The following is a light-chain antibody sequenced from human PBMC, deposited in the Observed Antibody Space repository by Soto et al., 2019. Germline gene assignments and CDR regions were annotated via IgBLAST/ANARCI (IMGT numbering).Light chain of an antibody. CDR2: GAS. CDR3: QQYNNWPRT. CDR1: QTLGSN. V-gene: IGKV3-15*01. J-gene: IGKJ1*01. Sequence: DIVMTQSPATLSVSPGERATLSCRASQTLGSNLAWYQQKPGQAPRLLIYGASTRATGIPARFSGSGSGTEFTLTISSLQSEDFAVYYCQQYNNWPRTFGQGTKVDIK.